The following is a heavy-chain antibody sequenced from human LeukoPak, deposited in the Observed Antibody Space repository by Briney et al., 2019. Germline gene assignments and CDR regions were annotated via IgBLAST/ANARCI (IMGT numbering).Heavy chain of an antibody. CDR3: AITPAYYYYYMDV. CDR2: IYTSGST. J-gene: IGHJ6*03. Sequence: PSETLSLTCTVSGGSISSGSYYWSWIRQPAGKGLEWIGRIYTSGSTNYNPSLKSRVTISVDTSMNQFSLKLSSVTAADTAVYYCAITPAYYYYYMDVWGKGTTVTVSS. V-gene: IGHV4-61*02. CDR1: GGSISSGSYY.